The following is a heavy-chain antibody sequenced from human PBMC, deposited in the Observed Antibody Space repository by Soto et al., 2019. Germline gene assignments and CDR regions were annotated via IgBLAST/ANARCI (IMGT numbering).Heavy chain of an antibody. CDR3: AREQWGFDS. V-gene: IGHV4-31*01. CDR2: IYYTGNS. CDR1: GGSITTNGHY. D-gene: IGHD6-19*01. J-gene: IGHJ4*02. Sequence: QVQLQESGPELVKPSQTLSLTCSVSGGSITTNGHYWTWIRQHPGQGLEWIAYIYYTGNSYLNPSIKSLLSISVDTSTNQFSLEPRSVTAADTAVYYCAREQWGFDSWGQGTLVTVSS.